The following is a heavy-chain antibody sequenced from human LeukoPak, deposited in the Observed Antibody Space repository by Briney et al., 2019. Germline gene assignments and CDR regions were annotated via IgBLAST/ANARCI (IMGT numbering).Heavy chain of an antibody. J-gene: IGHJ6*03. CDR1: GFTFSTYS. V-gene: IGHV3-21*01. CDR2: ISSSSSYI. CDR3: ATSRDGYNSVYYYYMDV. Sequence: GGSLRLSCVDSGFTFSTYSMNWVRQAPGKGLEWVSSISSSSSYIYYGDSVKGRFTISRDNAKNSLYLQMNSLGAEDTAVYYCATSRDGYNSVYYYYMDVWGKGTTVTVSS. D-gene: IGHD5-24*01.